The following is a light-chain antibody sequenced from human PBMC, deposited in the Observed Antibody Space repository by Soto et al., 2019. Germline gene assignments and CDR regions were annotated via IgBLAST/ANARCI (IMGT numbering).Light chain of an antibody. CDR1: SSDISAYNY. J-gene: IGLJ2*01. CDR3: FSYTRSGTLS. V-gene: IGLV2-14*01. Sequence: QSALTQPASVSGSPGQSITISCTGTSSDISAYNYVSWYQHHPGQAPQLVIYDVSSRPSGISDRFSGSKSGNTASLTISGLQAEDTAHYYCFSYTRSGTLSFGRGIKLTVL. CDR2: DVS.